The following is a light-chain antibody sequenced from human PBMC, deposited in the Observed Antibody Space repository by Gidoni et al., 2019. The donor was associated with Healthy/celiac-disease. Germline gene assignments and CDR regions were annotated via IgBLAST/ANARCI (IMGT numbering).Light chain of an antibody. CDR2: SNS. CDR3: QSSDSSLSGWV. V-gene: IGLV1-40*01. Sequence: CTRSSCNRGAGDDVHGYQQQPGTAPELLIYSNSERPSGIPDRVSGSKSGTTAALAITGLQAEDEADDYCQSSDSSLSGWVFGGGTKLTVL. CDR1: SCNRGAGDD. J-gene: IGLJ3*02.